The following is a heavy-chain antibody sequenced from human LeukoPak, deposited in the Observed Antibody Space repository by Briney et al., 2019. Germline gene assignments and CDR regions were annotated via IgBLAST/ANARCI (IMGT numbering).Heavy chain of an antibody. CDR3: AKDFWVYYYDSRFLNY. Sequence: GGSLRLSCAASGFTFSSYGMHWVRQAPGKGLEWVAFIRYDGSNKYYADSVKGRFTISRDNSKKTLYLQMNSLRPEDTAVYYCAKDFWVYYYDSRFLNYWGQGTLVTVSS. CDR2: IRYDGSNK. J-gene: IGHJ4*02. D-gene: IGHD3-22*01. V-gene: IGHV3-30*02. CDR1: GFTFSSYG.